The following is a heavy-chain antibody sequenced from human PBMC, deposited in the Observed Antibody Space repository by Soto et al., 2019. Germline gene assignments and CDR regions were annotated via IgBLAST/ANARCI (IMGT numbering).Heavy chain of an antibody. V-gene: IGHV3-48*02. CDR2: NSSSRSTI. CDR3: ARDREVGSAAISAVMDG. D-gene: IGHD2-2*02. CDR1: GFTFSSYR. J-gene: IGHJ6*02. Sequence: GGSLTLSCAASGFTFSSYRQNCVRQDPGKGLEWFSYNSSSRSTIYYADSVKGRFTISRDNAKNSLYLQMNSLRDEGTAVYYCARDREVGSAAISAVMDGWGRACTVTVAS.